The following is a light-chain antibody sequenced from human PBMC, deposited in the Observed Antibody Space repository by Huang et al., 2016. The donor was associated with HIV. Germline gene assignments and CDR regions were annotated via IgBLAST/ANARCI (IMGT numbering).Light chain of an antibody. J-gene: IGKJ2*01. CDR2: GAS. CDR1: QSIIKY. Sequence: DIQMTQSPSSLSASVGDRVIITCRTSQSIIKYLNWYQQMPGKAPKLLIYGASTLQGGVSSRISGSGSGTDFTLTIRSLQPEDIATYYCQQSYKIPRTFGQGTLVEI. CDR3: QQSYKIPRT. V-gene: IGKV1-39*01.